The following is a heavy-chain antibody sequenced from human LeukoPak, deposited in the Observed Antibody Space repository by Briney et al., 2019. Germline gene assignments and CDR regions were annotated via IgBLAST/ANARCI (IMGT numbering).Heavy chain of an antibody. CDR3: AREGSAAIFGWFDP. CDR1: GFTFSSYW. J-gene: IGHJ5*02. D-gene: IGHD2-2*02. CDR2: IKQDGSEK. V-gene: IGHV3-7*01. Sequence: GGSLRLSCAASGFTFSSYWMSWVRQAPGKGLEWVANIKQDGSEKYYVDSVKGRFTISRDNAKNSLYLQMNSLRAEDTAVYYCAREGSAAIFGWFDPWGQGTLVTVSS.